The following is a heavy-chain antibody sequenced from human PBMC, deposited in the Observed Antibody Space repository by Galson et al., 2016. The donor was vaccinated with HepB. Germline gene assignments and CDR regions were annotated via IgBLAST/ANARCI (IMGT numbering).Heavy chain of an antibody. CDR1: GFTSSSYS. Sequence: SLRLSCAASGFTSSSYSTNWVRQAPGKGLEWVSSISSSSSYIYYADSVKGRFTISRDNAKNPLYLQMNSLRAEDTAVYYCARASGYNWNYLMIFNYFDYWGQGTLVTVSS. J-gene: IGHJ4*02. V-gene: IGHV3-21*01. D-gene: IGHD1-7*01. CDR3: ARASGYNWNYLMIFNYFDY. CDR2: ISSSSSYI.